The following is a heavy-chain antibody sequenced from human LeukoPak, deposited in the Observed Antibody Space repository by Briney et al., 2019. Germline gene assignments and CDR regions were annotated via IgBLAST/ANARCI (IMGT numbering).Heavy chain of an antibody. CDR1: GFTFSSYE. Sequence: GGSLRLSCAASGFTFSSYEMNWVRQAPGKGLEWVSYISSSGSTIYYADSVKGRFTTSRDNAKNSLYLQMNSLRVEDTAVYYCARESRDAFDIWGQGTMVTVSS. CDR2: ISSSGSTI. CDR3: ARESRDAFDI. J-gene: IGHJ3*02. V-gene: IGHV3-48*03.